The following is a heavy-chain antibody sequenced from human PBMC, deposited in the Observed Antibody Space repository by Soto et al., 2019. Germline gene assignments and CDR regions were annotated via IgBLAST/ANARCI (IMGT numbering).Heavy chain of an antibody. CDR1: GYTFTGYY. V-gene: IGHV1-2*02. CDR3: ARDRSCSSTSCYVRFDT. Sequence: VKVSCKASGYTFTGYYMHWVRQAPGQGLEWMGWINPNSGGTNYAQKFQGRVTMTRDTSISTAYMELSRLRSDDTAVYYCARDRSCSSTSCYVRFDTWGQGTLVTVSS. J-gene: IGHJ5*02. D-gene: IGHD2-2*01. CDR2: INPNSGGT.